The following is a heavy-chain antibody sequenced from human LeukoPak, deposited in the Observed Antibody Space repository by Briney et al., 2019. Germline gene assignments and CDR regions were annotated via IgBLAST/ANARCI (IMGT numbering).Heavy chain of an antibody. Sequence: PSETLSLTCTVSGGSISSYYWSWIRQPPGKGLEWIGYIYYSGSTNYNPSLKSRVTISVDTSKNQFSLKLSSVTAADTAVYYCARLQYSSSYYYYYGMDVWGQGTTVTVSS. CDR3: ARLQYSSSYYYYYGMDV. CDR1: GGSISSYY. V-gene: IGHV4-59*08. CDR2: IYYSGST. J-gene: IGHJ6*02. D-gene: IGHD6-6*01.